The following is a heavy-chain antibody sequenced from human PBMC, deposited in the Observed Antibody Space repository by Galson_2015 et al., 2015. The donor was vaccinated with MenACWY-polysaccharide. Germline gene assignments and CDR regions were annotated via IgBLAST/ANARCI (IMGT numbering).Heavy chain of an antibody. CDR2: MSYSGRA. CDR1: GGSVSSDTDY. D-gene: IGHD1-26*01. Sequence: SETLSLTCTVSGGSVSSDTDYWGWLRQPPGKGLEWIGYMSYSGRANYNPSLKSRVIISLDTSKNQFSLRLTSVTAADTAMYYYARETTHSASFGWFDPWGQGTLVTVPP. J-gene: IGHJ5*02. V-gene: IGHV4-61*01. CDR3: ARETTHSASFGWFDP.